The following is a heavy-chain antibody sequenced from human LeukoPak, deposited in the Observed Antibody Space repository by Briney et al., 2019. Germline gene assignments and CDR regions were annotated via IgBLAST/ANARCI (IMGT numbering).Heavy chain of an antibody. D-gene: IGHD2-21*02. V-gene: IGHV3-30*18. Sequence: GGSLRLSCAASGFTFSIYAMSWVRQAPGKGLEWVAVISYDGSNKYYADSVKGRFTISRDNSKNTLYLQMNSLRAEDTAVYYCAKDERVTAILDYWGQGTLVTVSS. CDR2: ISYDGSNK. J-gene: IGHJ4*02. CDR1: GFTFSIYA. CDR3: AKDERVTAILDY.